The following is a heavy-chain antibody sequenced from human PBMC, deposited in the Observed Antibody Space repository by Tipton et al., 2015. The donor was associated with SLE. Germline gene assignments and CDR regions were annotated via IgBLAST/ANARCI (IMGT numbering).Heavy chain of an antibody. D-gene: IGHD4/OR15-4a*01. Sequence: SLRLSCAASGFTFSSYAMHWVRQAPGKGLEWVAVISYDGSNKYYADSVKGRFTISRDNSKNTLYLQMNSLRAEDTAVYYCASGGGAMHFDYWGQGSLVTFSS. CDR2: ISYDGSNK. CDR3: ASGGGAMHFDY. CDR1: GFTFSSYA. J-gene: IGHJ4*02. V-gene: IGHV3-30*04.